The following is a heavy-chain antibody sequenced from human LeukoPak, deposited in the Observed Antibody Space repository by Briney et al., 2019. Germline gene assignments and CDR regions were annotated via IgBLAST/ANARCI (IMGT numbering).Heavy chain of an antibody. CDR1: GYSFTSYW. D-gene: IGHD6-19*01. V-gene: IGHV5-51*01. J-gene: IGHJ3*02. Sequence: GESLQISCKGSGYSFTSYWIGWVRQMPGKGLEWMGIIYPGDSDTRYSPSFQGQVTISADKSISTAYLQWSSLKASDTAMYYCARRSGWYGRAFDIWGQGTMVTVSS. CDR3: ARRSGWYGRAFDI. CDR2: IYPGDSDT.